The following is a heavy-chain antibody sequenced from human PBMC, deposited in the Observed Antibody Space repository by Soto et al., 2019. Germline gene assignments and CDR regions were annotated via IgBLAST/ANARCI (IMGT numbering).Heavy chain of an antibody. J-gene: IGHJ6*02. CDR3: ATMKGGSQYYYYGMDV. Sequence: QVQLVQSGAEVKKPGSSVKVSCKASGGTFSSYAISWVRQAPGQGLEWMGGIIPMFGTADYAQKFQGRVTITADESTSTAYMELSSLRSDDTAVDYCATMKGGSQYYYYGMDVWGQGTTVTVSS. V-gene: IGHV1-69*12. CDR2: IIPMFGTA. D-gene: IGHD3-10*01. CDR1: GGTFSSYA.